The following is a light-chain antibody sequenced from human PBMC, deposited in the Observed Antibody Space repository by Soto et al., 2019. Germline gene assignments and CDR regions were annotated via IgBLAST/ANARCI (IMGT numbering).Light chain of an antibody. CDR1: QGISNY. J-gene: IGKJ1*01. CDR2: DAS. Sequence: DIEMTQSPSSLSSSVGDRATITCRASQGISNYLNWYQQKPGKAPRLLIYDASTWETGVPPRFSGSGSGTDFTFTISSLQHEDIATYYCQQYANLPPMTFGTGTKVDIK. V-gene: IGKV1-33*01. CDR3: QQYANLPPMT.